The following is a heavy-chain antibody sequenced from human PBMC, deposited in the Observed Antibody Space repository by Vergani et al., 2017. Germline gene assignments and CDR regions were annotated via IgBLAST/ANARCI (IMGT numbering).Heavy chain of an antibody. J-gene: IGHJ4*02. V-gene: IGHV4-59*01. CDR1: GCSISSYY. Sequence: QVQLQESGPGLVKPSETLSLTCTVSGCSISSYYWRWIRQPPGKGLEWIGYIYYSGSTNYNPSLKRRVTISVDTSKNQFSLKLSAVTAADTAVYSCAGWDPTRGLYYFDYWGQGTLVTVSS. CDR3: AGWDPTRGLYYFDY. D-gene: IGHD1-26*01. CDR2: IYYSGST.